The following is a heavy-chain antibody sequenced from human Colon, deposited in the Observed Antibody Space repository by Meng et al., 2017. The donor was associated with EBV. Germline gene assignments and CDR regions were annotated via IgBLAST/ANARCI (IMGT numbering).Heavy chain of an antibody. CDR2: INYSGNT. CDR3: ARRLAALDY. CDR1: GGSFRGYY. D-gene: IGHD6-19*01. V-gene: IGHV4-34*01. Sequence: QVQLQQWGAGLLKPSETLSPSCAVYGGSFRGYYWTWIRQPPGKGLEWVAEINYSGNTNYSPSLKSRVTISIDTSKNQFSLKLSSVTAADTAIYYCARRLAALDYWGQGTLVTVSS. J-gene: IGHJ4*02.